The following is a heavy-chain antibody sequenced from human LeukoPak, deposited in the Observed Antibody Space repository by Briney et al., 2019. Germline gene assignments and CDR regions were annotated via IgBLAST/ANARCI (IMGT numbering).Heavy chain of an antibody. J-gene: IGHJ4*02. D-gene: IGHD3-10*01. Sequence: NPSETLSLTCTVSGGSISSYYWSWVRQPPGKGLEWIGEIYHSGSTNYNPSLKSRVTISVDKSKNQFSLKLSSVTAADTAVYYCAREPSYYYGSGSSDYWGQGTLVTVSS. V-gene: IGHV4-59*12. CDR1: GGSISSYY. CDR2: IYHSGST. CDR3: AREPSYYYGSGSSDY.